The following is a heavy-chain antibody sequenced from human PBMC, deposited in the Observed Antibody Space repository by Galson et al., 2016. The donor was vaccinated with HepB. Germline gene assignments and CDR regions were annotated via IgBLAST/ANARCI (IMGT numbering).Heavy chain of an antibody. CDR1: GYSINSGYY. D-gene: IGHD5-24*01. J-gene: IGHJ4*01. CDR2: IYHSGST. Sequence: SETLSLTCAVSGYSINSGYYWAWIRQPPGKGLEWIGSIYHSGSTYYNPSLMGRVTISVDTSKNQFSLTLISVTAADTAVYYCARCRDGYNYFVYWGHGTLVTVSS. CDR3: ARCRDGYNYFVY. V-gene: IGHV4-38-2*01.